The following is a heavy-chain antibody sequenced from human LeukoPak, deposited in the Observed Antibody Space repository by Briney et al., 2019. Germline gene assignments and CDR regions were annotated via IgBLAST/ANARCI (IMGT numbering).Heavy chain of an antibody. CDR2: IRPEGSEK. Sequence: GGSLRLSCEASGFTFSTYWMSWIRQAPGRGLQWVANIRPEGSEKNYVDSVKGRFTISRENAQNSVYLQMNSLRAEDTAVYYCASYSGSYYAAFDIWGQGTMVTVSS. J-gene: IGHJ3*02. CDR3: ASYSGSYYAAFDI. V-gene: IGHV3-7*05. CDR1: GFTFSTYW. D-gene: IGHD1-26*01.